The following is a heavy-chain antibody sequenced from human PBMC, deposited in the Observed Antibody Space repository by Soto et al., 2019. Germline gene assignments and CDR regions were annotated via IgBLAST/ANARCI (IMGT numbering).Heavy chain of an antibody. V-gene: IGHV4-30-4*01. CDR2: IYDSGST. Sequence: QLQLRESGPGLVKPSETLSLTCTVSGGSISGGVGGLYYWSWIRQPPGKGLEWIGYIYDSGSTYYNPSLKRRLTVSVDTSKNQFSLRLSSVAAADTALYYCAREVITVTTDWYFDLWGRGTLVTVSS. J-gene: IGHJ2*01. CDR3: AREVITVTTDWYFDL. CDR1: GGSISGGVGGLYY. D-gene: IGHD4-17*01.